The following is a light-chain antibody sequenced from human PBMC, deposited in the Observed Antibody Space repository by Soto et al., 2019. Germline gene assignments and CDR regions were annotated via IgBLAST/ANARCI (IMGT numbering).Light chain of an antibody. CDR2: DIN. Sequence: QSVLTQPASVSVSPGQSITISCTGTSSDVGNYIFVSWYRQHPGKAPKLMIYDINNRPSGVSNRFSGSKSGNTASLTISGLQAEDEADYYCVSYTTSASYVFGTGTKVTVL. V-gene: IGLV2-14*01. J-gene: IGLJ1*01. CDR1: SSDVGNYIF. CDR3: VSYTTSASYV.